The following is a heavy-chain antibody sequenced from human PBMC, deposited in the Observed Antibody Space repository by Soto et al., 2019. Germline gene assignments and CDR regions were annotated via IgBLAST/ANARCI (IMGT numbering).Heavy chain of an antibody. V-gene: IGHV4-59*08. J-gene: IGHJ6*03. CDR1: GGSISSYY. CDR3: ARHLSPDYYYYYMDV. CDR2: IYYSGST. Sequence: SETLSLTCTVSGGSISSYYWSWIRQPPGKGLEWIGYIYYSGSTNYNPSLKSRVTISVDTSKNQFSLKLSSVTAADTAVYYCARHLSPDYYYYYMDVWGKGTTVTVSS. D-gene: IGHD3-16*02.